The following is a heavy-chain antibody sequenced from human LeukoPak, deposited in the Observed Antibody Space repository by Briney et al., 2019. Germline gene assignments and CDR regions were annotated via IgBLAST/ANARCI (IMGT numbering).Heavy chain of an antibody. Sequence: PGGSLRLSCAASGFTFSSYGMHWVRQAPGKGLEWVAFIRYDGSNKYYADSVKGRFTISRDNSKNTLYLHVNSLRPEDTAVYYCARDRDGYNSNYYYYMDVWGKGTTVTVSS. D-gene: IGHD5-24*01. CDR2: IRYDGSNK. CDR3: ARDRDGYNSNYYYYMDV. V-gene: IGHV3-30*02. CDR1: GFTFSSYG. J-gene: IGHJ6*03.